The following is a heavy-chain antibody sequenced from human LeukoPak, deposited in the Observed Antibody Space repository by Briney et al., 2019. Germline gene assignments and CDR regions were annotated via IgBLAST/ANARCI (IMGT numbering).Heavy chain of an antibody. CDR1: GFTFSTYA. CDR2: VSGSGDDS. V-gene: IGHV3-23*01. CDR3: ANDAIGGACSSSGCYFDY. J-gene: IGHJ4*02. D-gene: IGHD2-2*01. Sequence: GGSLRLSCAASGFTFSTYAMSWVRQAPGKRLEWVSTVSGSGDDSYYADSVKGWFTISRDNSKKTLYLEMNSLRADDTAIYYCANDAIGGACSSSGCYFDYWGQGSLVTVSS.